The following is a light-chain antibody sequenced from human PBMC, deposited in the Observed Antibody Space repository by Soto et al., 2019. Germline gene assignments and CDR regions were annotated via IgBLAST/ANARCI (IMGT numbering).Light chain of an antibody. CDR3: QAYESSLSGSNV. CDR2: GNS. V-gene: IGLV1-40*01. J-gene: IGLJ1*01. CDR1: SSNIGAGYD. Sequence: QSALTQPPAVSGAPGQRVTISCTGSSSNIGAGYDVHWYQQLPGTAPKLLIYGNSNRPSGVPDRFSGSKSGTSASLAITGLQAEDEADYYCQAYESSLSGSNVFSTGTKVTVL.